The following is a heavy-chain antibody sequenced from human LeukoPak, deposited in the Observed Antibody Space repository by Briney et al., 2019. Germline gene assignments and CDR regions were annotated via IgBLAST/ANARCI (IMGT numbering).Heavy chain of an antibody. CDR2: IYSGGST. J-gene: IGHJ4*02. CDR3: AREDYYGSGSPDY. Sequence: PGGSLRLSCAASGFTDSSNYMSWVRQAPGKGLEWVSVIYSGGSTYYADSVKGRFTISRDNSKNTLYLQMNSLRAEDTAVYYCAREDYYGSGSPDYWGQGTLVTVSS. V-gene: IGHV3-53*01. CDR1: GFTDSSNY. D-gene: IGHD3-10*01.